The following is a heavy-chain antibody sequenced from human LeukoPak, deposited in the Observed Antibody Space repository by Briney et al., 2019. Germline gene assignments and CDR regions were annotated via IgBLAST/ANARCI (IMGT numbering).Heavy chain of an antibody. CDR2: INHSGST. V-gene: IGHV4-34*01. CDR1: GGSFSGYY. CDR3: ARGSSYDSSGYYAFDI. J-gene: IGHJ3*02. Sequence: SETLSLTCAVYGGSFSGYYWSWIRQPPGKGLEWIGEINHSGSTKYNPALKSRVTISVATSKNQFSLKLSSVTAADTAVYYCARGSSYDSSGYYAFDIWGQGTMVTVSS. D-gene: IGHD3-22*01.